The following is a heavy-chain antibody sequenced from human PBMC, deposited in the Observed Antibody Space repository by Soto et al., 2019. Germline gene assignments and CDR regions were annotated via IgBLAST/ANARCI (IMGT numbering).Heavy chain of an antibody. D-gene: IGHD4-17*01. J-gene: IGHJ4*02. CDR1: GGSVTSSSYY. CDR2: VYYRGRS. V-gene: IGHV4-39*01. CDR3: VSQRTTVPTQAYFDY. Sequence: SETLSLTCTVSGGSVTSSSYYWGWIRQSPGKGLEWIGSVYYRGRSYSKSSVKSRVTISVDTFKNRFSLSLNSVTASDTAVYFCVSQRTTVPTQAYFDYWGPGALVTSPQ.